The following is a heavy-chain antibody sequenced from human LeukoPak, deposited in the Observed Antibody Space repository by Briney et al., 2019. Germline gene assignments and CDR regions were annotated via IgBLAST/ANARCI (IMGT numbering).Heavy chain of an antibody. CDR1: GDSINTNHFF. Sequence: SETLSLTCTVSGDSINTNHFFWNWLRQPAGKGLEWIGRIYTSGTTQYNPSLNSRVTMSIDTSRNQFSLTLKSATAADTAVYYCARYREPYDHLPHALDVWGQGTTVTVSS. J-gene: IGHJ3*01. D-gene: IGHD1-26*01. CDR2: IYTSGTT. V-gene: IGHV4-61*02. CDR3: ARYREPYDHLPHALDV.